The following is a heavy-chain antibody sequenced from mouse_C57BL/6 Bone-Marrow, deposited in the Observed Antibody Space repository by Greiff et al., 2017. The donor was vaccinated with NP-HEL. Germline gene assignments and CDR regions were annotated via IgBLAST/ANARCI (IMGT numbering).Heavy chain of an antibody. V-gene: IGHV5-15*01. J-gene: IGHJ1*03. Sequence: EVKVVESGGGLVQPGGSLKLSCAASGFTFSDYGMAWVRQAPRKGPEWVAFISNLAYSIYYADTVTGRFTISRENAKNTLYLEMSSLRSEDTAMYYCARRDYYGSSYHWYFDVWGTGTTVTVSS. D-gene: IGHD1-1*01. CDR2: ISNLAYSI. CDR1: GFTFSDYG. CDR3: ARRDYYGSSYHWYFDV.